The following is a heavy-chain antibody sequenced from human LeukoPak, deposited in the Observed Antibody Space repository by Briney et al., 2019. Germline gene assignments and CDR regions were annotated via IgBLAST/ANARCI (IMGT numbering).Heavy chain of an antibody. CDR1: GFTFSSYA. J-gene: IGHJ6*02. V-gene: IGHV3-23*01. CDR2: ISGSGDTT. CDR3: AKDLSMDGMDV. D-gene: IGHD2/OR15-2a*01. Sequence: GGSLKLSCAASGFTFSSYAMSWVRQAPGKGLEWVSAISGSGDTTYYADSVKGRYTISRDNSKNALYLQVNSLRAEDTAVYYCAKDLSMDGMDVWGQGTTVTVSS.